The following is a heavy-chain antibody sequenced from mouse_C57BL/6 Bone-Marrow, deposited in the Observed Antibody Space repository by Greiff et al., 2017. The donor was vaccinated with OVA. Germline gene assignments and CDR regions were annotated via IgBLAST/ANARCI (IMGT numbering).Heavy chain of an antibody. J-gene: IGHJ2*01. D-gene: IGHD1-1*01. V-gene: IGHV1-81*01. CDR3: ARDYYGSSYYFDY. CDR1: GYTFTSYG. Sequence: QVQLQQSGAELARPGASVKLSCKASGYTFTSYGISWVKQRTGQGLEWIGEIYPRSGNPYYNEKFQGKATLTADKSSSTAYMELSSLTSEDSAVYFCARDYYGSSYYFDYWGQGTTLTVSS. CDR2: IYPRSGNP.